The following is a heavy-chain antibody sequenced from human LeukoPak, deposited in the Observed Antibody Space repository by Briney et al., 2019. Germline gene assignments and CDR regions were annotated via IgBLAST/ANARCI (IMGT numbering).Heavy chain of an antibody. J-gene: IGHJ6*02. Sequence: SETLSLTCTVSGGSISGYYWSWIRQPPGKGLEWIGDIYYIGSTNYNPSLKSRVTISVDTSKNQFSLNLSSVTAADTAVYYCARDRRFNGMDAWGQGTTVTVSS. CDR3: ARDRRFNGMDA. V-gene: IGHV4-59*01. CDR2: IYYIGST. D-gene: IGHD3-3*01. CDR1: GGSISGYY.